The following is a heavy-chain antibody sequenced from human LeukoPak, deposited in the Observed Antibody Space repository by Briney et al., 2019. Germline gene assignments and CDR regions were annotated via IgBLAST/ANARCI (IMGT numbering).Heavy chain of an antibody. Sequence: PGGSLRLSCAASGFTFKSYGMHWVRQAPGKGLEWVAVIWFDGNNKYYADSVKGRFTISRDNSRNTLYLQMNSLRAEDTAVYYCAIFGLIVGATYWGQGTLVTVSS. J-gene: IGHJ4*02. CDR1: GFTFKSYG. CDR3: AIFGLIVGATY. V-gene: IGHV3-33*01. D-gene: IGHD1-26*01. CDR2: IWFDGNNK.